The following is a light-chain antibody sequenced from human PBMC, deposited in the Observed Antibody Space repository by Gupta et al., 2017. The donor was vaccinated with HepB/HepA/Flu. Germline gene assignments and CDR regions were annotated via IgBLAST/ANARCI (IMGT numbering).Light chain of an antibody. CDR2: AAS. Sequence: FSXXXGDRVTITCRASQGISSYLAWYQQKPGKAPKLLIYAASTLQSGVPSRFSGSGSGTDFTLTISCLQSEDFATYYCQQYYSYPRTFGQETKVEIK. CDR3: QQYYSYPRT. J-gene: IGKJ1*01. CDR1: QGISSY. V-gene: IGKV1-8*01.